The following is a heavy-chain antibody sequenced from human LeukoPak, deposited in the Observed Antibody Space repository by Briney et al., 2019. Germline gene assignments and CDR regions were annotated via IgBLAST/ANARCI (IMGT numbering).Heavy chain of an antibody. CDR3: ARAYYYDSSGFPAFDY. CDR2: IYYSGST. D-gene: IGHD3-22*01. J-gene: IGHJ4*02. CDR1: GGSISSSSYY. Sequence: PSETLSLTCTVSGGSISSSSYYWGWIRQPPGKGLEWIGSIYYSGSTYYNPSLKSRVTISVDTSKNQFSLKLSSVTAADTAVYYCARAYYYDSSGFPAFDYWGQGTLVTVSS. V-gene: IGHV4-39*01.